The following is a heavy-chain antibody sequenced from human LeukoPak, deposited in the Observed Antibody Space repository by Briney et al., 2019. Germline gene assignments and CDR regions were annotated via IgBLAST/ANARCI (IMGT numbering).Heavy chain of an antibody. V-gene: IGHV6-1*01. D-gene: IGHD6-19*01. J-gene: IGHJ3*02. CDR1: GDSVSSNSAA. Sequence: SQTLSLTCAISGDSVSSNSAAWNWIRQSPPRGLEWLGRTYYRSKWYNDYAVSVKCRITINPDTSKNQFSLQLNSVTPEDTAVYYCARLIAVAGPGDAFDIWGQGTMVTVSS. CDR3: ARLIAVAGPGDAFDI. CDR2: TYYRSKWYN.